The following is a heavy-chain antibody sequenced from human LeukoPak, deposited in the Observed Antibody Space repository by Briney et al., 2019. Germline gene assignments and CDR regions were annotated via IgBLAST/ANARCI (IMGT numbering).Heavy chain of an antibody. CDR2: IYTSGST. V-gene: IGHV4-4*07. D-gene: IGHD6-19*01. Sequence: SETLSLTCIVSGGSISSYYWSWIRQPAGKGLEWVGRIYTSGSTNYNPSLKSRVTMSVDTSKNQFSLKLSSVTAADTAVYYCAREAYSSGWSNAFDIWGQGTMVTVSS. CDR3: AREAYSSGWSNAFDI. J-gene: IGHJ3*02. CDR1: GGSISSYY.